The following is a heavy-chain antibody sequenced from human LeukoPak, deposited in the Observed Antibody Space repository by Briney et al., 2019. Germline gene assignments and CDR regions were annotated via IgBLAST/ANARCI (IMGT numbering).Heavy chain of an antibody. CDR1: GFTFSSYW. J-gene: IGHJ4*02. Sequence: GGSLRLSCAASGFTFSSYWMSWVRQAPGKGLEWVANVKQDGSEKHYVDSVKGRFTISRDNAKNSLYLQMNSLRAEDTAVYYCAHSGSYIDYWGQGTLVTVSS. V-gene: IGHV3-7*01. D-gene: IGHD1-26*01. CDR3: AHSGSYIDY. CDR2: VKQDGSEK.